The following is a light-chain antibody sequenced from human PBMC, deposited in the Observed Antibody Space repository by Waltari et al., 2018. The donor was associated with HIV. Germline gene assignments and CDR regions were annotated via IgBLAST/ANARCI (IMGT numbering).Light chain of an antibody. J-gene: IGLJ2*01. CDR1: TSDVGAYHS. Sequence: SALTQPPSASGSPGQSVTISCTGKTSDVGAYHSVSWYQQHPGKAPKLMIYEVFKRPSGVPDRFSGSKSGNTASLTVSGLQAEDEADYYCTSYAGRNTFVFGGGTKLTVL. CDR2: EVF. V-gene: IGLV2-8*01. CDR3: TSYAGRNTFV.